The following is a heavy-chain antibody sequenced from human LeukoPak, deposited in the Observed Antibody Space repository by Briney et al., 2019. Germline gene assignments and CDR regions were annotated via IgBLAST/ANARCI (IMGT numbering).Heavy chain of an antibody. CDR2: ISTSSSYI. J-gene: IGHJ4*02. D-gene: IGHD6-13*01. CDR1: GFTFSNYD. V-gene: IGHV3-21*01. CDR3: ARGWQHLVL. Sequence: PGGSLRLSCAASGFTFSNYDMNWVRQAPGKGLEWVSSISTSSSYIYYADSVKGRFTISRDNAKNSRYLQVNSLRAEDTAVYYCARGWQHLVLWGQGTLVTVSS.